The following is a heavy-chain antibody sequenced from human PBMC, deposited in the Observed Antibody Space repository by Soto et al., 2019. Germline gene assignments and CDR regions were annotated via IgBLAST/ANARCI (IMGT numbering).Heavy chain of an antibody. Sequence: EVQLVESGGGLVKPGGSLRLSCAASGFTFSSYSMNWVRQAPGKGLEWVSTISSRNNDIYYVDSMKGRFTISRDNARNSVYLQMNRLRADDMAVYYCARDVNGGFCGAWGQGAVVTVSS. V-gene: IGHV3-21*01. CDR1: GFTFSSYS. CDR2: ISSRNNDI. D-gene: IGHD2-21*01. J-gene: IGHJ5*02. CDR3: ARDVNGGFCGA.